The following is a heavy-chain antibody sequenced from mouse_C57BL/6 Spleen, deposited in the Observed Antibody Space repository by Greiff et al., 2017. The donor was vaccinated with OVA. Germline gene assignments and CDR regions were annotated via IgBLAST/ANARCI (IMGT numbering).Heavy chain of an antibody. V-gene: IGHV1-54*01. D-gene: IGHD2-1*01. CDR2: INPGSGGT. CDR3: ASNYVWFAY. J-gene: IGHJ3*01. CDR1: GYAFTNYL. Sequence: VKVVESGAELVRPGTSVKVSCKASGYAFTNYLIEWVKQRPGQGLEWIGVINPGSGGTNYNEKFKGKATLTADKSSSTAYMQLSSLTSEDSAVYFCASNYVWFAYWGQGTLVTVSA.